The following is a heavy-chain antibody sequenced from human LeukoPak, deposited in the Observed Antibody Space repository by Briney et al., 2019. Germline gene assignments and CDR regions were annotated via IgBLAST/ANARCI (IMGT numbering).Heavy chain of an antibody. CDR2: ISSSSSYI. CDR3: ARDLDKNYYDSSGSIDP. Sequence: PGGSLRLSCAASGFTFSSYSMNWVRQAPGKGLEWVSSISSSSSYIYYADSVKGRFTISRDNAKNSLYLQMNSLRAEDTAVYYCARDLDKNYYDSSGSIDPWGQGTLVTVSS. J-gene: IGHJ5*02. CDR1: GFTFSSYS. D-gene: IGHD3-22*01. V-gene: IGHV3-21*01.